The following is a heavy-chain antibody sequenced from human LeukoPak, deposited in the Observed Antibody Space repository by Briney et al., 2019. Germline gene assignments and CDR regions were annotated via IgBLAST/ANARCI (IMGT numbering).Heavy chain of an antibody. Sequence: GGSLGLSCAASGFTFSSHWMSYVRQAPGKGLEWVADIKQGGSEKYYVDSVKGRFTISRDNGKNSLYLQMNSLRAEDTAVYYCARDHRTSGYYYDCWGQGTLVTVSS. CDR3: ARDHRTSGYYYDC. J-gene: IGHJ4*02. D-gene: IGHD3-22*01. CDR2: IKQGGSEK. CDR1: GFTFSSHW. V-gene: IGHV3-7*01.